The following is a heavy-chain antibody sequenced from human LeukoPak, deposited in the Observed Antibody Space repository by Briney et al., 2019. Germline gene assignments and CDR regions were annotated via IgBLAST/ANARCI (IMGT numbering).Heavy chain of an antibody. D-gene: IGHD2-15*01. CDR2: INPSGGST. V-gene: IGHV1-46*01. CDR3: ARDGYCSGGSCYRSHAFDI. Sequence: ASVKVSCKASGYTFTSYYMHWVRQAPGQGLEWMGIINPSGGSTSYAQKFQGRVTMTRDTSTSTVYMELSSLRSEDTAMYYCARDGYCSGGSCYRSHAFDIWGQGTMVTVSS. CDR1: GYTFTSYY. J-gene: IGHJ3*02.